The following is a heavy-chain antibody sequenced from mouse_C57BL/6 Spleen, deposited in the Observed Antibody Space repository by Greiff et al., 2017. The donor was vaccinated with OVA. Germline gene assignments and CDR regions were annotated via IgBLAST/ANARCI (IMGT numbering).Heavy chain of an antibody. D-gene: IGHD2-3*01. CDR3: ARRGGWLLRFDV. CDR1: GYTFTSYW. CDR2: IDPSDSYT. V-gene: IGHV1-59*01. Sequence: QVQLQQPGAELVRPGTSVKLSCKASGYTFTSYWMHWVKQRPGQGLEWIGVIDPSDSYTNYNQKFKGKATLTVDTSSSTAYMQLSSLTSEDSAVYYCARRGGWLLRFDVWGTGTTVTVSS. J-gene: IGHJ1*03.